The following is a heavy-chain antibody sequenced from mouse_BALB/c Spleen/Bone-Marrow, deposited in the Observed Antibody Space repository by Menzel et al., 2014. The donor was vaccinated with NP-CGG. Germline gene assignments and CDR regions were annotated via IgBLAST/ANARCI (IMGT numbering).Heavy chain of an antibody. CDR1: GFTFSTYG. CDR2: ISSGGGCT. CDR3: SRQENWDHYAMDY. D-gene: IGHD4-1*01. V-gene: IGHV5-6*01. Sequence: EVMLVESGGDLVKPGGSLKLSCAASGFTFSTYGMSWVRQTPDKRLEWVATISSGGGCTYSPDSVKGRFTISRDNAKSTLYLQMGSLKSEDTAMYYCSRQENWDHYAMDYWGQGTSVTVSS. J-gene: IGHJ4*01.